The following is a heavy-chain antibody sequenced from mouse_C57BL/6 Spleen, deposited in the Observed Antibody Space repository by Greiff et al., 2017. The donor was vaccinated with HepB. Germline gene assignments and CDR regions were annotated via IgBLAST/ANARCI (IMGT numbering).Heavy chain of an antibody. CDR1: GYSFTGYF. V-gene: IGHV1-20*01. Sequence: VQLKQSGPELVKPGDSVKISCKASGYSFTGYFMNWVMQSHGKSLEWIGRINPYNGDTFYNQKFKGKATLTVDKSSSTAHMELRSLTSEDSAVYYCARSHCSSPDFDVWGTGTTVTVSS. D-gene: IGHD1-1*01. J-gene: IGHJ1*03. CDR2: INPYNGDT. CDR3: ARSHCSSPDFDV.